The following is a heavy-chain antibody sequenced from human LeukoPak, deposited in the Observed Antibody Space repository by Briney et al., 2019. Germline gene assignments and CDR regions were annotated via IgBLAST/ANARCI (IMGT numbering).Heavy chain of an antibody. V-gene: IGHV3-23*01. CDR1: GFTFSSYA. CDR2: IRDSGSST. Sequence: GGSLRLSCAASGFTFSSYAMSWVRQAPGKGLEWVSAIRDSGSSTHYADSVKGRFTTSRDNSKNTLFLQMNSLRAEDTAIYYCAKYGPQDSGSSHFDFWGQGALVTVSS. CDR3: AKYGPQDSGSSHFDF. D-gene: IGHD1-26*01. J-gene: IGHJ4*02.